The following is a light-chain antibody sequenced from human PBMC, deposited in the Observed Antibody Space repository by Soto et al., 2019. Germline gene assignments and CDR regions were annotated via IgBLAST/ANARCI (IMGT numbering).Light chain of an antibody. V-gene: IGLV2-11*01. Sequence: SVLPQPGSVSRSPGQSVTISSTGTSSDVGGFNYVSWYQQHPGKAPKLMIYDVNKRPSGVPDRFSGSKSGNTASLTISGLQAEDEADYYCSSYAGNYTYVFGTGTKVTVL. CDR2: DVN. CDR3: SSYAGNYTYV. CDR1: SSDVGGFNY. J-gene: IGLJ1*01.